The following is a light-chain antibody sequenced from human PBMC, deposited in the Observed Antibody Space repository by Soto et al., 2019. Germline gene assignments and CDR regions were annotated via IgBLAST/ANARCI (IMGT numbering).Light chain of an antibody. J-gene: IGKJ1*01. V-gene: IGKV1-5*03. Sequence: DIQMTQSPSTLSASVGDRVTITCRASQSISSWLAWYQQKPGKAPKLLIYKASSLESGVPSRFSGSGSGTEFTLTISSLKPDYVATYYCQQYNSYWTFGQGTKVEIK. CDR2: KAS. CDR3: QQYNSYWT. CDR1: QSISSW.